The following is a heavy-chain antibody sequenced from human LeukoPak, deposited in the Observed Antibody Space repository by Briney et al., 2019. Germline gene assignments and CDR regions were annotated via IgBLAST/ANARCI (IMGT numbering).Heavy chain of an antibody. J-gene: IGHJ4*02. CDR1: GGSISSSSYY. D-gene: IGHD3-22*01. CDR2: IYYSGST. Sequence: SETLSLTCTVPGGSISSSSYYWGWIRQPPGKGLEWIGSIYYSGSTYYNPSLKSRVTISVDTSKNQFSLKLSSVTAADTAVYYCARDRYYYDSSGYPYYFDYWGQGTLVTVSS. CDR3: ARDRYYYDSSGYPYYFDY. V-gene: IGHV4-39*07.